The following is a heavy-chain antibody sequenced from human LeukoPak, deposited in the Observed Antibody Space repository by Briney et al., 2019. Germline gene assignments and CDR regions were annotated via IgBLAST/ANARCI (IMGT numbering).Heavy chain of an antibody. CDR3: AREGYYDSSGYSTNGFDY. J-gene: IGHJ4*02. CDR2: IRYDGSNK. V-gene: IGHV3-30*02. CDR1: GFTFSSYG. D-gene: IGHD3-22*01. Sequence: PGGSLRLSCAASGFTFSSYGMHWVRQAPGKGLEWVAFIRYDGSNKYYADSVKGRFTISRDNSKNTLYLQMNSLRAEDTAVYYCAREGYYDSSGYSTNGFDYWGQGTLVTVSS.